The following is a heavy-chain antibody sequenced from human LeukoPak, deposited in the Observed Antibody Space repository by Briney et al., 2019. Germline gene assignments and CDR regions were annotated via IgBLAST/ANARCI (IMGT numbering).Heavy chain of an antibody. J-gene: IGHJ4*02. CDR3: ARGRGYGAYDWNDY. Sequence: GGSLRLSCAASGFTFDDYGMSWVRQAPGKGLEWVSGINWNGGSTGYADSVKGRFTISRDNAKNSLYLQMNSLRAEDTALYYCARGRGYGAYDWNDYWGQGTLVTVSS. D-gene: IGHD5-12*01. V-gene: IGHV3-20*04. CDR2: INWNGGST. CDR1: GFTFDDYG.